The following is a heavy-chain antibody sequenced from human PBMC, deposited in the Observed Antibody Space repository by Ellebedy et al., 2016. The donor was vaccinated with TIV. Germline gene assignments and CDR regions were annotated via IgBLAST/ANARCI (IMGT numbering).Heavy chain of an antibody. J-gene: IGHJ4*02. D-gene: IGHD6-19*01. CDR3: ARGGIVVAVDF. Sequence: GSLRLXXTVSGGSISSSSYYWGWIRQPPGKGLEWIGSIYYIGDTYYNPSLKTRVTISIDTSKNQFSLKLSSVTAADTAVYYCARGGIVVAVDFWGQGTLVAVSS. CDR2: IYYIGDT. V-gene: IGHV4-39*07. CDR1: GGSISSSSYY.